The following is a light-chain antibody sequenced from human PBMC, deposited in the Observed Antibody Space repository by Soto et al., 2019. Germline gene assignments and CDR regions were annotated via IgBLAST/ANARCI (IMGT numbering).Light chain of an antibody. J-gene: IGLJ1*01. CDR1: SSDVGGYSY. CDR2: DVS. CDR3: SSYTSSSTLL. V-gene: IGLV2-14*01. Sequence: QSALTQPASVSGSPGQSITISCIGTSSDVGGYSYVSWYQQYQGKAPKLMIYDVSNRPSGVSNRFSGSKSGNTASLTISGLQAEDEADYYCSSYTSSSTLLFGTGTKVTVL.